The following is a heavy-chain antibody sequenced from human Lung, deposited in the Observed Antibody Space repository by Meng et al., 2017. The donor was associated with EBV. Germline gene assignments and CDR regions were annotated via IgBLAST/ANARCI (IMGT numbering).Heavy chain of an antibody. J-gene: IGHJ1*01. V-gene: IGHV4-4*02. CDR1: VNSINNHYC. CDR2: IPHRGSS. CDR3: LRGSGGSV. D-gene: IGHD3-10*01. Sequence: QWQLRELVPTPVNPTDTLSLTFTGSVNSINNHYCCAWVGQPPGKGLALIGEIPHRGSSAYNPSLKSRVSMSIDKSKNQFSLKLTSVTAADTAVYHCLRGSGGSVWGQGTLVTVSS.